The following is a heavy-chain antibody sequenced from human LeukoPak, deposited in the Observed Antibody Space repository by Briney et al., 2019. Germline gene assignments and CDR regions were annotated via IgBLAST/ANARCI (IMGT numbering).Heavy chain of an antibody. CDR2: ISTSSIYI. CDR3: ARGADGVSSNSRGWFDP. D-gene: IGHD2-15*01. V-gene: IGHV3-21*01. J-gene: IGHJ5*02. CDR1: GFTFSGYS. Sequence: GGSLRLSCAASGFTFSGYSMDWVSQAPGKWLEWASSISTSSIYIYYADSVKGRFTISRDNAKNSLYLQMNSLRAEDTAVYYCARGADGVSSNSRGWFDPWGQGTLVTVSS.